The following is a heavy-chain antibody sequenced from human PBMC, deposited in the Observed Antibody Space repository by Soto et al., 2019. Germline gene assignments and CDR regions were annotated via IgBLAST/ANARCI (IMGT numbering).Heavy chain of an antibody. D-gene: IGHD5-12*01. CDR1: GGSISSGGYY. J-gene: IGHJ6*02. CDR2: IYYSGST. V-gene: IGHV4-31*03. Sequence: QVQLQESGPGLVKPSQTLSLTCTVSGGSISSGGYYWSWIRQHPGKGLEWIGYIYYSGSTYYNPSLKSRVTISVDTSKNQFSLKLSSVTAADTAVYYCARASAVRMATNYYYYGMDVWGQGTTVTVSS. CDR3: ARASAVRMATNYYYYGMDV.